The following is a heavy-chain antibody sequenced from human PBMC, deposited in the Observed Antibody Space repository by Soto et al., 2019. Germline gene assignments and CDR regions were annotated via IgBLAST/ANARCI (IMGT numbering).Heavy chain of an antibody. V-gene: IGHV4-38-2*01. CDR2: IYHSGST. CDR1: GYSISSGYY. CDR3: AISPGIAAAGTFLDY. J-gene: IGHJ4*02. Sequence: LALTCAVSGYSISSGYYWGWIRQPPGKGLEWIGSIYHSGSTYYNPSLKSQVTISVDTSKNQFSLKLSSVTAADTAVYYCAISPGIAAAGTFLDYWGQGTLVTVSS. D-gene: IGHD6-13*01.